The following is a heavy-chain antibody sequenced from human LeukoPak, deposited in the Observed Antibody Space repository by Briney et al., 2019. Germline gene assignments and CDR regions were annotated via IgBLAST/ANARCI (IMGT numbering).Heavy chain of an antibody. Sequence: PSQTLSLTCTVSGGSISSGDYYWSWVRQPPGKGLEWIGYIYYSGSTYYNPSLKSRVTISVDTSKNQFSLKLSSVTAADTAVYYCARERPVVTFDYWGQGTLVTVSS. J-gene: IGHJ4*02. CDR2: IYYSGST. V-gene: IGHV4-30-4*01. CDR3: ARERPVVTFDY. CDR1: GGSISSGDYY. D-gene: IGHD4-23*01.